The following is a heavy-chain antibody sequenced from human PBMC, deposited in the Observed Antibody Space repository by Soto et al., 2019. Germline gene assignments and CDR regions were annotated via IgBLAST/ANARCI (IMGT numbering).Heavy chain of an antibody. CDR3: ARVPTSGSYYYYSGMNV. V-gene: IGHV3-48*02. J-gene: IGHJ6*02. Sequence: GGSLRLSCAASGFTFSSYSMNWVRQAQGKGLEWVSYISSSSSTIYYADSVKGRFTISRDNAKNSLYLQMNSLRDEDTAVYYCARVPTSGSYYYYSGMNVWGQGTTVTVS. CDR1: GFTFSSYS. CDR2: ISSSSSTI. D-gene: IGHD1-26*01.